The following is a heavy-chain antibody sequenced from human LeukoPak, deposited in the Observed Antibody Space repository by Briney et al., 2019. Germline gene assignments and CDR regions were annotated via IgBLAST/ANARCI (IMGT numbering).Heavy chain of an antibody. CDR2: ISGSGGST. CDR3: AKPRPARIAAANYYFDY. CDR1: GFTFSSYA. V-gene: IGHV3-23*01. J-gene: IGHJ4*02. Sequence: PGGSLRLSCAASGFTFSSYAMSWVRQAPGKGLEWVSAISGSGGSTYYADSVKGRFTISRGNSKNTLYLQMNSLRAEDTAVYYCAKPRPARIAAANYYFDYWGQGTLVTVSS. D-gene: IGHD6-13*01.